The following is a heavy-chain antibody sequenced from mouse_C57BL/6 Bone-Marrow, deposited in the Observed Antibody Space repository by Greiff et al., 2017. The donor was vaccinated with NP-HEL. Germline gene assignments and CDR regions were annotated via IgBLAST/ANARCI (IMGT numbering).Heavy chain of an antibody. V-gene: IGHV5-4*01. CDR2: ISDGGSYT. CDR1: GFTFSSYA. D-gene: IGHD3-1*01. Sequence: DVKLVESGGGLVKPGGSLKLSCAASGFTFSSYAMSWVRQTPEKRLEWVATISDGGSYTYYPDNVKGRFTISRDNAKNNLYLQMSHLKSEDTAMYYCAREGARGRADYWGQGTTLTVSS. CDR3: AREGARGRADY. J-gene: IGHJ2*01.